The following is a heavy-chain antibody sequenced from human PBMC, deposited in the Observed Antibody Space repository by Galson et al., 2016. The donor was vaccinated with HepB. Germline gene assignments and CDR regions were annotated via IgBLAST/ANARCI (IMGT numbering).Heavy chain of an antibody. CDR2: TSSNGEAA. J-gene: IGHJ6*02. CDR3: ARRADLALGNFCFIYGMDV. V-gene: IGHV3-23*01. D-gene: IGHD3-3*01. Sequence: SLRLSCAASGFSFSSYDMNWVRQPPGKGLEWVSITSSNGEAAYYTDSVQGRFTISRDNSRNTLFLEVNSLRAEDTAVYYCARRADLALGNFCFIYGMDVWGQGTTVTVSS. CDR1: GFSFSSYD.